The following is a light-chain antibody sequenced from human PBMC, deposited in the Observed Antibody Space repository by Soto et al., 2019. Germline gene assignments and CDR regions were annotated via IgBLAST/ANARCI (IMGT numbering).Light chain of an antibody. CDR3: QQCGSSPQT. CDR2: GAS. Sequence: EIVLTQSPGTLSLSPGERATLSCRASQSVSSSYLAWYQQKPGQAPRLLIYGASSRATGIPDRFSGSGSGTDFTLTVSRLEPEDFAVYYCQQCGSSPQTVGQGTEVEVK. V-gene: IGKV3-20*01. J-gene: IGKJ1*01. CDR1: QSVSSSY.